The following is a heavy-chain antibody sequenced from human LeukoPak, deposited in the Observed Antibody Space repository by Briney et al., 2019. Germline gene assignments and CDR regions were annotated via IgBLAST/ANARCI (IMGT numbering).Heavy chain of an antibody. D-gene: IGHD3-10*01. J-gene: IGHJ4*02. CDR2: IKQDGSER. CDR1: GFTFSSYW. CDR3: AKITILKCFDY. Sequence: TGGSLRLSCAASGFTFSSYWMSWVRQAPGKGLEWVANIKQDGSERYYVDSVKGRFTISKDNAKNSLYLQMNSLRAEDTAVYYCAKITILKCFDYWGQGTLVTVSS. V-gene: IGHV3-7*01.